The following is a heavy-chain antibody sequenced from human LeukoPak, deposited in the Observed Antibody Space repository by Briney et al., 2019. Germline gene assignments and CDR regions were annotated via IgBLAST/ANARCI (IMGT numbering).Heavy chain of an antibody. CDR1: GYTFTSYG. J-gene: IGHJ5*02. V-gene: IGHV1-18*01. CDR3: ARATITMMDQNWFDP. CDR2: ISAYNGNT. D-gene: IGHD3-22*01. Sequence: EASVKVSCKASGYTFTSYGISWVRQAPGQGLEWMGWISAYNGNTNYAQKLQGRVTMTTDTSTSTAYMELRSLRSDDTAVYYCARATITMMDQNWFDPWGQGTLVTVSS.